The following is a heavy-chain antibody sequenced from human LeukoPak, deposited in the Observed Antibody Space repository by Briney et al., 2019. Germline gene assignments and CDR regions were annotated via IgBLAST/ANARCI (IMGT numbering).Heavy chain of an antibody. Sequence: GASVKVSCKASGYTFTSYGISWVRQAAGQGLEWMGWISAYNGNTNYAQKLQGRVTMTTDTSTSTAYMELRSLRSDDTAVYYCARDTSRISKLIQLWLIDYWGQGTLVTVSS. CDR3: ARDTSRISKLIQLWLIDY. J-gene: IGHJ4*02. CDR1: GYTFTSYG. D-gene: IGHD5-18*01. CDR2: ISAYNGNT. V-gene: IGHV1-18*01.